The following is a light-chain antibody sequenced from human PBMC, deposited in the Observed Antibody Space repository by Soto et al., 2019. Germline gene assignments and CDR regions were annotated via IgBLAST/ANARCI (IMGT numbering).Light chain of an antibody. CDR1: SSDVGGDNS. CDR3: RSYTSSNTYV. Sequence: QCPLAQPASVSGSPGQSIAISCTGTSSDVGGDNSVSWYQQYPAKAPKLIIYEVSNRPSGVSDRFSGSQSGNTASLTISGLQAEDEADYYRRSYTSSNTYVSGSGTKVTVL. J-gene: IGLJ1*01. V-gene: IGLV2-14*01. CDR2: EVS.